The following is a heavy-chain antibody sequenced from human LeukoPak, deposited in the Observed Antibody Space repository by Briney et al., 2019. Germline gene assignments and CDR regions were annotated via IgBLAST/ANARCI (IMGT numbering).Heavy chain of an antibody. CDR3: ARDGITMVRGVDY. Sequence: GRSLRLSCAASGFTFSSYAMHWVRQAPGKGLEWVAVISYDGSNKYYADSVKGRFTISRDNAKNSLYLQMNSLRAEDTAVYYCARDGITMVRGVDYWGQGTLVTVSS. J-gene: IGHJ4*02. CDR2: ISYDGSNK. D-gene: IGHD3-10*01. V-gene: IGHV3-30-3*01. CDR1: GFTFSSYA.